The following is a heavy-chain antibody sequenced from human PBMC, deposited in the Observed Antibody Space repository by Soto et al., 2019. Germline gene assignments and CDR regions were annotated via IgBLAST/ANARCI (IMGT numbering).Heavy chain of an antibody. CDR1: GYTFTHYA. CDR3: ARGLAADGA. D-gene: IGHD6-13*01. V-gene: IGHV1-3*01. Sequence: QVQLVQSGAEVKKPGASVKVSCTASGYTFTHYAIHWVRHAPGQRLEWMGFINAGSGNTKYSQTFQGRLTFTKDTSASTAYRDLSSLRYEDTAIYYCARGLAADGAWGQGTLVTVSS. J-gene: IGHJ5*02. CDR2: INAGSGNT.